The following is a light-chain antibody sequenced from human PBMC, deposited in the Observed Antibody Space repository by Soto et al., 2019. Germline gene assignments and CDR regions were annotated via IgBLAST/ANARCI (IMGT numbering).Light chain of an antibody. CDR3: QQYDNWPPAT. CDR1: QSISSN. J-gene: IGKJ5*01. Sequence: EIVMTHSPATLSVSPGERATLPVSASQSISSNLAWYQQKLGQAPRLLIYGASTRATGIPARFSGSGSGTEFTLTISSLQSEDFAIYYCQQYDNWPPATFGQGTRLEI. CDR2: GAS. V-gene: IGKV3-15*01.